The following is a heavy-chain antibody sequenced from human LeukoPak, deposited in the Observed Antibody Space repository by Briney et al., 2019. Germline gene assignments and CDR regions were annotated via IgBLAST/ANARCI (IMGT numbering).Heavy chain of an antibody. CDR1: GFTFSSYS. Sequence: GGSLRLSCAASGFTFSSYSMNWVRQAPGKGLEWVSYISSSSSTIYYADSVKGRFTISRDNAKNSLYLQMNSLGAEDTAVYYCARDPPSGTTDFQHWGQGTLVTVSS. CDR2: ISSSSSTI. D-gene: IGHD1-7*01. V-gene: IGHV3-48*01. CDR3: ARDPPSGTTDFQH. J-gene: IGHJ1*01.